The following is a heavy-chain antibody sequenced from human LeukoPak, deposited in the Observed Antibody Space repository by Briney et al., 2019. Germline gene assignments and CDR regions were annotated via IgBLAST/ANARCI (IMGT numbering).Heavy chain of an antibody. J-gene: IGHJ4*02. D-gene: IGHD3-22*01. CDR1: GGTFSSYA. Sequence: ASVKVSCKASGGTFSSYAISWVRQAPGQGLEWMGGIIPTFGTANYAQKFQGRVTITADESTSTAYMELSSLRSEDTAVYYCARGLENYYDSSGYDYWGQGTLVTVSS. CDR2: IIPTFGTA. V-gene: IGHV1-69*13. CDR3: ARGLENYYDSSGYDY.